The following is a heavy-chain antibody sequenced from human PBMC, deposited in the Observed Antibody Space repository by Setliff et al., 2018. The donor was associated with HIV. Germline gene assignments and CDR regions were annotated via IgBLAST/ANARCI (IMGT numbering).Heavy chain of an antibody. V-gene: IGHV4-38-2*01. D-gene: IGHD3-10*01. Sequence: SETLSLTCAVSGYSISSGYYWGWIRQPPGKGLEWIGSIYHSGSTYYNPSLKSRVTISVDTSKNQFSLKLSSVAAADTAVYYCARGVRIRVVTATYFDYWGQGTLVTVSS. J-gene: IGHJ4*02. CDR3: ARGVRIRVVTATYFDY. CDR2: IYHSGST. CDR1: GYSISSGYY.